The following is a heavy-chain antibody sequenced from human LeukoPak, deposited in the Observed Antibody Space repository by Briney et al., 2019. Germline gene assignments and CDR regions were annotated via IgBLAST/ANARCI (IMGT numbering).Heavy chain of an antibody. CDR3: ASIAVAETDFDY. Sequence: GGSLRLSCAASGFTFSSYGMHWVRQAPGKGLEWVAVIWYDGSNKYYADSVKGRFTISRDNSKNTLYLQMNSLRAEDTAVYYCASIAVAETDFDYWGQGTLVTVSS. V-gene: IGHV3-33*01. CDR2: IWYDGSNK. D-gene: IGHD6-19*01. CDR1: GFTFSSYG. J-gene: IGHJ4*02.